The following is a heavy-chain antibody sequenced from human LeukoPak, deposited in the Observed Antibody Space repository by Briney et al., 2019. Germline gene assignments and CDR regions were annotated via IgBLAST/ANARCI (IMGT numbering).Heavy chain of an antibody. J-gene: IGHJ4*02. CDR3: ARFYYYDSSGYYPRYFDH. V-gene: IGHV4-39*07. D-gene: IGHD3-22*01. CDR2: IYYGASI. CDR1: GGSISTITYY. Sequence: SETLSLTCTVSGGSISTITYYWGWVRQSPEKGLEWLATIYYGASIYYSPSLKSRLTISIDTSKNQISLKLNSVTAADTAVYYCARFYYYDSSGYYPRYFDHWGPGTLVTVSS.